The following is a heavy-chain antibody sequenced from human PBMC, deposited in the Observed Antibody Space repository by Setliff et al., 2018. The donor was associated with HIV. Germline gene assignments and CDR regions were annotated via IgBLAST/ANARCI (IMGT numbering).Heavy chain of an antibody. CDR3: ARGVEMATIVLDY. V-gene: IGHV3-66*02. Sequence: GGSLRLSCEASGFTVSSSYMAWVRQAPGKGLEWVSTIYSDGSTYHRDSVKGRFTLSRDNSKNTLYLQMNSLRAEDTAVYYCARGVEMATIVLDYWGQGTLVTVSS. CDR1: GFTVSSSY. CDR2: IYSDGST. J-gene: IGHJ4*02. D-gene: IGHD5-12*01.